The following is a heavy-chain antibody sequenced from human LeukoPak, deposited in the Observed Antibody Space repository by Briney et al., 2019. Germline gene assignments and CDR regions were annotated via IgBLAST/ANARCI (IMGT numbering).Heavy chain of an antibody. CDR2: IRYDGSNK. J-gene: IGHJ4*02. CDR1: GFTFCSYG. Sequence: GGSLRLSCAASGFTFCSYGMHWVRQAPGKGLEWVAFIRYDGSNKYYADSVKGRFTISRDNSKNTLYLQMNSLRAEDTAVYYCATDTKKHCSGGSCYSDYWGQGTLVTVSS. V-gene: IGHV3-30*02. CDR3: ATDTKKHCSGGSCYSDY. D-gene: IGHD2-15*01.